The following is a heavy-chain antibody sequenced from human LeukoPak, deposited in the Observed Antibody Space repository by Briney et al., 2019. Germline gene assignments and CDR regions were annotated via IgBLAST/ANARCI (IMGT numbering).Heavy chain of an antibody. CDR2: IIPIFGTA. CDR1: GGTFSSSA. Sequence: PRASVNVSCTASGGTFSSSAISWVRQAPGQGVEWMGGIIPIFGTANYAQKFQGRVTITADESTSTAYMELSSLRSEDTAVYYCARGGEYCSSTSCQSSTYYYYYYMDVWGKGTTVTVSS. D-gene: IGHD2-2*01. CDR3: ARGGEYCSSTSCQSSTYYYYYYMDV. J-gene: IGHJ6*03. V-gene: IGHV1-69*13.